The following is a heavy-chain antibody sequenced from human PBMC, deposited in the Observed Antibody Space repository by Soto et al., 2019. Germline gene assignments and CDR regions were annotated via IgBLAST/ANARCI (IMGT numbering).Heavy chain of an antibody. J-gene: IGHJ4*02. Sequence: SETLSLTCIVSGESISSSSYYWGWIRQPPGKGLEWIGSIYYSGRTYYNPSFKSRVTISIDTSKNQFSLKLSSVTATDTVVYYCARQRTTVVTQAYFDHWGQGAMVTVYS. CDR3: ARQRTTVVTQAYFDH. CDR1: GESISSSSYY. CDR2: IYYSGRT. V-gene: IGHV4-39*01. D-gene: IGHD2-21*02.